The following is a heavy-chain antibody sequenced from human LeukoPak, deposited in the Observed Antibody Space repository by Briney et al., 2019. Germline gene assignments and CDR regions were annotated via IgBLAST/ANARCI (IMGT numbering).Heavy chain of an antibody. CDR2: ISGGSDYI. CDR3: ARWGLGPSFDS. V-gene: IGHV3-21*01. Sequence: GGSLRLSCAASGFMFNGYSMTWVRQAPGEGLEWVSYISGGSDYIYYTDSEKGRFTISRDNAKKSLYLQLNSLRVEDTAVYYCARWGLGPSFDSWGQGTLVTVSP. J-gene: IGHJ4*02. CDR1: GFMFNGYS. D-gene: IGHD1-26*01.